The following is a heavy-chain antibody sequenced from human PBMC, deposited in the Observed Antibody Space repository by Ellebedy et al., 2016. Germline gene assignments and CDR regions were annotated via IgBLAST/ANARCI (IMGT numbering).Heavy chain of an antibody. CDR2: IYYSGST. CDR1: GGSISSYY. D-gene: IGHD6-13*01. Sequence: SETLSLTCTVSGGSISSYYWSWIRQPPGKGLEWIGYIYYSGSTNYNPSLKSRVTISVDTSKNQFSLKLSSVTAADTAVYYCARGLRVGSSSWYWFDPWGQGTLVTVSS. J-gene: IGHJ5*02. CDR3: ARGLRVGSSSWYWFDP. V-gene: IGHV4-59*12.